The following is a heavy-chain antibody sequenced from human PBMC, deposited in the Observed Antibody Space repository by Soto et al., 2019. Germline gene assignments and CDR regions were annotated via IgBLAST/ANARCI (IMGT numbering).Heavy chain of an antibody. D-gene: IGHD2-21*02. V-gene: IGHV4-30-2*01. Sequence: QLQLRESGSGLVKPSQTLSLTCTVSGAPITSGAYSWSWIRQPPGKGLEWIGFIYQSGSTHYNPSLKSRVTISVDRSKNHFSLKLTSLTAADTAVYYCARDMSGCSSSDCYLSGWFDPWGPGTLVTVSS. CDR3: ARDMSGCSSSDCYLSGWFDP. CDR1: GAPITSGAYS. J-gene: IGHJ5*02. CDR2: IYQSGST.